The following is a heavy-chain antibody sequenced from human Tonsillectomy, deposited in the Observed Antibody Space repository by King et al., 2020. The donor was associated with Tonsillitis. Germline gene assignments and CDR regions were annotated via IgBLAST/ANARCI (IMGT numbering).Heavy chain of an antibody. CDR3: AGSEETYYYGSGIYPDFDY. CDR2: IWYDGSNK. V-gene: IGHV3-33*08. Sequence: VQLVESGGGVVQPGRSLRLSCAASGFTFSNYGMHWVRQAPGKGLEWVAVIWYDGSNKYFADSVKGRFTISRDNSKNTLYLQMTSLRAEGTAVYYCAGSEETYYYGSGIYPDFDYWDQGTLVTVSS. D-gene: IGHD3-10*01. CDR1: GFTFSNYG. J-gene: IGHJ4*02.